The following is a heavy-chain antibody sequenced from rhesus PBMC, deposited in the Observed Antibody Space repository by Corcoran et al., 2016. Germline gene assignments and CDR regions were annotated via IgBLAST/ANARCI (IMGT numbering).Heavy chain of an antibody. CDR3: ARGPYCSSTYCSSNFDY. Sequence: QVQLQESGPGLVKPSATLSLTCAVSGYSISSGYSCNWSRPPPGPGLEWIGRIYGSGGSNYLNPSLKSRVTLSVDTSKNQFSLKLSSVTAADTAVYYCARGPYCSSTYCSSNFDYWGQGVLVTVSS. J-gene: IGHJ4*01. CDR2: IYGSGGSN. D-gene: IGHD2-15*01. V-gene: IGHV4S14*01. CDR1: GYSISSGYS.